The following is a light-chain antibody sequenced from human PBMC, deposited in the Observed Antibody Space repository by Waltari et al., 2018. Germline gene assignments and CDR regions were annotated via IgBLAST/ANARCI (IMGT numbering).Light chain of an antibody. V-gene: IGLV1-44*01. J-gene: IGLJ3*02. CDR2: SNN. CDR1: SSNIGRNT. CDR3: AAWDDSLNGWV. Sequence: QSVLTQPPSASGTPGQRATISCSGSSSNIGRNTVTWYQQLPGTAPKLLIYSNNQRPSGVPDRFSGSKSGTSASLAISGLQSEDEADYYCAAWDDSLNGWVFGGGTKLTVL.